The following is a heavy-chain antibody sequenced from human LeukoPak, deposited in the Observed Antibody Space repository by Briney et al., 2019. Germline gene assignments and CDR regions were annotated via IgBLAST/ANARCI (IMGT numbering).Heavy chain of an antibody. D-gene: IGHD3-3*01. J-gene: IGHJ4*02. CDR3: ARDQHDTWSRRGNFDS. Sequence: GTLSLTCAVSGGSISSANWWSWVRQAPGKGLEWVANIKLDGSEKNYVDSVKGRFTISRDNTKNSLYLQMNSLRAEDTAVFYCARDQHDTWSRRGNFDSWGQGTLVIVSS. CDR2: IKLDGSEK. CDR1: GGSISSANW. V-gene: IGHV3-7*03.